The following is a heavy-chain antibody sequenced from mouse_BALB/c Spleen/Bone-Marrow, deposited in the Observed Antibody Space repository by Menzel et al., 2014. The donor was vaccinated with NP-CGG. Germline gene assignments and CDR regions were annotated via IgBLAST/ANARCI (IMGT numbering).Heavy chain of an antibody. D-gene: IGHD4-1*01. CDR1: GYTFTSSW. Sequence: QVQLKQSGSVLVRPGASVKLSCKASGYTFTSSWMHWAEQRPGQGLEWIGEIHPNSGNTNYNEKFKGKATLTVDTSSSTAYVDLSSLTSEDSAVYYCARYWSGFAYWGQGTLVTVSA. CDR3: ARYWSGFAY. CDR2: IHPNSGNT. J-gene: IGHJ3*01. V-gene: IGHV1S130*01.